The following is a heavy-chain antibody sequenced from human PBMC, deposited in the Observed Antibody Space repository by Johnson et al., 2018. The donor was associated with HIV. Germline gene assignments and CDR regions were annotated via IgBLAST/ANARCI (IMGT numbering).Heavy chain of an antibody. CDR2: IRYDGSNK. CDR3: SKGSRVGATTYDAFDI. Sequence: QVQLVESGGGVVQPGGSLRLSCAASGFTFSSYGMHWVRQAPGKGLEWVAFIRYDGSNKYYADSVKGRFTISRDNSKNTLYLQMNSLRAEDTAVYYCSKGSRVGATTYDAFDIWGQGTMVTVSS. CDR1: GFTFSSYG. J-gene: IGHJ3*02. D-gene: IGHD1-26*01. V-gene: IGHV3-30*02.